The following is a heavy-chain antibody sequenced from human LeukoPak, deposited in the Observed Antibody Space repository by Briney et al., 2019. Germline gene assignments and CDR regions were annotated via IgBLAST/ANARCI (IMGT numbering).Heavy chain of an antibody. V-gene: IGHV3-30-3*01. CDR3: AKVVDCGGDCYSDY. D-gene: IGHD2-21*02. J-gene: IGHJ4*02. CDR1: GFTFSSYA. CDR2: ISYDGSNK. Sequence: GRSLRLSCAASGFTFSSYAMHWVRQAPGKGLEWVAVISYDGSNKYYADSVKGRFTISRDNSKNTLYLQMNSLRAEDTAVYYCAKVVDCGGDCYSDYWGQGSLVTVSS.